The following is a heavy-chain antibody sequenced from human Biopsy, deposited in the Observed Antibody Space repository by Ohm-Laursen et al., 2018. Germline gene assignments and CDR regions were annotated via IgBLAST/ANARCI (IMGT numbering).Heavy chain of an antibody. CDR1: GDAFLGYY. J-gene: IGHJ4*02. Sequence: ASVKASCKASGDAFLGYYLHWVRQAPGQGLEWMGSIYPNSGDTDFAQKFQGRVSMTRDTSVSTAYLELSSLRSDDTAIYYCARDLLEWSLPSWGQGTLVTVSS. D-gene: IGHD3-3*01. V-gene: IGHV1-2*02. CDR3: ARDLLEWSLPS. CDR2: IYPNSGDT.